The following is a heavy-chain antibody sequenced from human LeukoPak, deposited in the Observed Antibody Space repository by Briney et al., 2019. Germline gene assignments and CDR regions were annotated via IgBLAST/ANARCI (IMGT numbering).Heavy chain of an antibody. D-gene: IGHD1-26*01. CDR2: IWYDGSNK. J-gene: IGHJ4*02. CDR3: ARDFTVGATYLFDY. Sequence: GGSLRLSCAASGFTFSNYGMHWVRQAPGKGLEWVAVIWYDGSNKYYADSVKGRFTISRDNSKNTLYLQMNSLRAEDTAVYYCARDFTVGATYLFDYWGQGTLVTVSS. CDR1: GFTFSNYG. V-gene: IGHV3-33*01.